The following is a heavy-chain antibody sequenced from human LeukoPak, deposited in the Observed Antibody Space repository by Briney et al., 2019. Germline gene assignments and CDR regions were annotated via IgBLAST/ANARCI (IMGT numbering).Heavy chain of an antibody. Sequence: VASVKVSCKAFGYTFTSNYMHWVRQAPGQGPEWMGVISPSGGSTTYAQKFQGRVTMTRDTSTSTVYMELSSLRSEDTAVYYCARGSVVVAATWVFYYYYMDVWGKGTTVTISS. V-gene: IGHV1-46*01. CDR1: GYTFTSNY. CDR2: ISPSGGST. D-gene: IGHD2-15*01. CDR3: ARGSVVVAATWVFYYYYMDV. J-gene: IGHJ6*03.